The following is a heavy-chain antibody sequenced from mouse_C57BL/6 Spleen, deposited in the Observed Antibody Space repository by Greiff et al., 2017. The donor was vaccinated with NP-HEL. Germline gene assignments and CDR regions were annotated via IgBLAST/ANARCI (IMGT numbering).Heavy chain of an antibody. V-gene: IGHV1-50*01. CDR3: ARSESFDY. CDR2: IYPSDSYT. CDR1: GYTFTSYW. Sequence: VQLQQPGAELVKPGASVKLSCKASGYTFTSYWMQWVKQRPGQGLEWIGEIYPSDSYTNYNHKFKGKATLTVDTSSSTAYMQLSSLTSEDSAVYYCARSESFDYWGQGTTLTVSS. J-gene: IGHJ2*01.